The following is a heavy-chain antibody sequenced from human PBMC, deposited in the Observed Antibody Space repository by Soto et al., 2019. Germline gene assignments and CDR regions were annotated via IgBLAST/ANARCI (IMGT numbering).Heavy chain of an antibody. CDR2: IIPIFGTA. J-gene: IGHJ6*04. CDR3: ATQVRGVIISDDYYYYGMEV. V-gene: IGHV1-69*13. CDR1: GGTFSSYA. Sequence: SVKVSCKASGGTFSSYAISWVRQAPGQGLEWMGGIIPIFGTANYAQKLQGRVTITADESTSIAYMELSSLRSEDTAVYYCATQVRGVIISDDYYYYGMEVWGEGTKVTVSS. D-gene: IGHD3-10*01.